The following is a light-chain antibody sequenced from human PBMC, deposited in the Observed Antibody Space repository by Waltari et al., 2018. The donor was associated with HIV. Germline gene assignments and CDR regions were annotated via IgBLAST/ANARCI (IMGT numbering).Light chain of an antibody. V-gene: IGLV2-14*01. CDR2: DGS. CDR3: SSYTTIYTWV. CDR1: RSDIGEYHY. Sequence: QSALTQPASVSGSPGQSITISCTGTRSDIGEYHYVSWFQHHPTTAPKLILFDGSYRPSGVSKRFSGANSGNTASLTIAGLRPEDEADYYCSSYTTIYTWVFGGGTKLTVL. J-gene: IGLJ3*02.